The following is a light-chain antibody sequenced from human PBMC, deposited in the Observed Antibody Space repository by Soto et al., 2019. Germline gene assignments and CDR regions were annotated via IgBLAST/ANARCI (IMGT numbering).Light chain of an antibody. V-gene: IGLV2-14*01. CDR1: SSDVGGYNF. Sequence: QYALTQPASVSGSPGQSSTISCTGTSSDVGGYNFVSWYQQLPGKAPKLMIYDVSNRPSGVSNRFSGSKSGNTASLTISGLQAEDEADYYCSSYTTSSTLVFGGGTKLTVL. J-gene: IGLJ2*01. CDR3: SSYTTSSTLV. CDR2: DVS.